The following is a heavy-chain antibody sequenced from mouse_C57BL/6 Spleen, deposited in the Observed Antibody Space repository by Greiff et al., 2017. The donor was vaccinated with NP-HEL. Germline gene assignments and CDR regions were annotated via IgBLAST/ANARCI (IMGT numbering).Heavy chain of an antibody. Sequence: VQLKESGGGLVKPGGSLKLSCAASGFTFSDYGMHWVRQAPEKGLEWVAYISSGSSTIYYADTVKGRFTISRDNAKNTLFLQMTSLRSEDTAMYYCARNYYYGSSSFAYWGQGTLVTVSA. J-gene: IGHJ3*01. V-gene: IGHV5-17*01. CDR2: ISSGSSTI. D-gene: IGHD1-1*01. CDR1: GFTFSDYG. CDR3: ARNYYYGSSSFAY.